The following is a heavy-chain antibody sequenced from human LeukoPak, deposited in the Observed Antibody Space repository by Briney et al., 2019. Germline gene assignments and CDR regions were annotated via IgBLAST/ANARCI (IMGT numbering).Heavy chain of an antibody. J-gene: IGHJ3*02. CDR1: GFTFSSYS. Sequence: GGSLRLSCAASGFTFSSYSMNWVRQAPGKGLEWVSSISSSYIYYADSVKGRFTISRDNAKNSLYLQMNSLRAEDTAVYYCARDRVSLHAFDIWGQGTMVTVSS. CDR3: ARDRVSLHAFDI. D-gene: IGHD5/OR15-5a*01. V-gene: IGHV3-21*01. CDR2: ISSSYI.